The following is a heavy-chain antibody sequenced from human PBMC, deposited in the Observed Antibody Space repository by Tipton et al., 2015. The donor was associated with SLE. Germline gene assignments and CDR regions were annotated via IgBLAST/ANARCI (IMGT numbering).Heavy chain of an antibody. D-gene: IGHD2-2*01. J-gene: IGHJ4*02. CDR1: GDSVSSNSAA. CDR3: ARVWGTGSRGVDY. V-gene: IGHV6-1*01. CDR2: TYYMSKWYN. Sequence: GLVKPSQTLSLTCAISGDSVSSNSAAWNWIRQSPSRGLEWLGRTYYMSKWYNDYAVSVKSRIIINPDTSKNQFSLQLNSVTPEGTAVYYCARVWGTGSRGVDYWGQGTLVTVSS.